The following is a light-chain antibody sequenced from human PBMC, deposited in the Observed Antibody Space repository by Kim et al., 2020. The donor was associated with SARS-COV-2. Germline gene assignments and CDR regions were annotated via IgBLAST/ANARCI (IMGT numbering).Light chain of an antibody. Sequence: EIVMTQSPGTLSVSPGESATLSCRASQSVSSSLAWYQQRPGQPPRLLIYGASVRATGIPGRFSGSGSGTEFTLTITSLQSEDFALYHCQEYSNWHMYTFGQGTKLEIK. V-gene: IGKV3-15*01. J-gene: IGKJ2*01. CDR3: QEYSNWHMYT. CDR1: QSVSSS. CDR2: GAS.